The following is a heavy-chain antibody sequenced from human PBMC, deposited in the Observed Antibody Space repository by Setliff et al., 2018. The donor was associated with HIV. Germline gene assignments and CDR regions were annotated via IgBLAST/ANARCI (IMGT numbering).Heavy chain of an antibody. Sequence: GESLKISCKGSGYSFTSYWIAWLRQMPGKGLECMGIIYPGDSDTRYSPSFQGQVTISGDKSISTAYLQWSSLKSSDTALYYYARHGQYGSGSYYNRPFDFWGQGTLVTVSS. D-gene: IGHD3-10*01. CDR1: GYSFTSYW. CDR2: IYPGDSDT. V-gene: IGHV5-51*01. J-gene: IGHJ4*02. CDR3: ARHGQYGSGSYYNRPFDF.